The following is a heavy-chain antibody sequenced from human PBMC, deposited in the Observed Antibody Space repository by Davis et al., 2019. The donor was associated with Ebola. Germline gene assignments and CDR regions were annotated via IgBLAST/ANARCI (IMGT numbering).Heavy chain of an antibody. CDR2: IYYSGST. CDR3: ARTTYGSGSYYNSNWFDP. CDR1: GGSISSSSYY. V-gene: IGHV4-39*01. Sequence: SETLSLTCTVSGGSISSSSYYWGWIRQPPGTGLEWIGSIYYSGSTYYNPSLKSRVTISVDTSKNQFSLKLSSVTAADTAVYYCARTTYGSGSYYNSNWFDPWGQGTLVTVSS. D-gene: IGHD3-10*01. J-gene: IGHJ5*02.